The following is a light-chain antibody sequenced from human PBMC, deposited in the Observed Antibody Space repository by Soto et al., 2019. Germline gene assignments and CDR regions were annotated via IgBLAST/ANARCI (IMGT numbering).Light chain of an antibody. CDR2: DVS. V-gene: IGLV2-14*03. CDR1: SSDIGGYDY. Sequence: QSALTQPASVSGFPGQSITISCTGTSSDIGGYDYVSWYQQHPGKAPKLIIYDVSGRPSGASNRFSGSKSANTASLTISGLQAEDEADYHCSSYTSTSAPDVFGTGTKVTVL. CDR3: SSYTSTSAPDV. J-gene: IGLJ1*01.